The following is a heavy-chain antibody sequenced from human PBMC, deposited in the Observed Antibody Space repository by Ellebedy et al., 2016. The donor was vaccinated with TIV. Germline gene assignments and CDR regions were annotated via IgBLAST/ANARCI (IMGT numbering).Heavy chain of an antibody. D-gene: IGHD6-13*01. CDR2: INPNSGGT. CDR1: GHTFTGYY. CDR3: ARDLVPLTYGMDV. V-gene: IGHV1-2*04. J-gene: IGHJ6*02. Sequence: ASVKVSCXASGHTFTGYYMHWVRQAPGQGLEWMGWINPNSGGTNYAQKFQGWVTMTRDTSISTAYMELSRLRSDDTAVYYCARDLVPLTYGMDVWGQGTTVTVSS.